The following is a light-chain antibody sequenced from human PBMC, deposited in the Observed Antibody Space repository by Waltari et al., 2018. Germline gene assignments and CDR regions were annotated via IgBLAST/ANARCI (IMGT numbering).Light chain of an antibody. CDR2: WAS. CDR1: QSVLYSSNNKNY. V-gene: IGKV4-1*01. J-gene: IGKJ3*01. Sequence: DSVMTQSPACLAVSLRERAPIHCKSRQSVLYSSNNKNYLAWYQQKPGQPPKLLFYWASTRESGVPERFSGSGSGTDFTLTISNLQAEDVAVYYCQQYYSTPITFGPGTKVDIK. CDR3: QQYYSTPIT.